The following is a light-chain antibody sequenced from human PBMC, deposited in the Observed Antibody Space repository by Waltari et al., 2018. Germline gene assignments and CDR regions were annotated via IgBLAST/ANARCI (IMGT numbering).Light chain of an antibody. J-gene: IGLJ2*01. V-gene: IGLV2-14*03. CDR1: SSDIGGHNY. Sequence: QSALTQPASVSGSPGQSITLSCTGTSSDIGGHNYVSWYQQHPGKVPRRMIFDVSYRPAGVSGRFSGSTSVNTASLTISGLQAEDEADYYCSSYTSSSTFVVFGGGTKLTVL. CDR3: SSYTSSSTFVV. CDR2: DVS.